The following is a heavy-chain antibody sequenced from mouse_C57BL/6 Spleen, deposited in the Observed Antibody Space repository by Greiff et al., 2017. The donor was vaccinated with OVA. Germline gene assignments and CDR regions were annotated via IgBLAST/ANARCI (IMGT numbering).Heavy chain of an antibody. D-gene: IGHD2-5*01. V-gene: IGHV1-77*01. CDR2: IGPGSGST. Sequence: QVQLKESGAELVKPGASVKISCKASGYTFTDSYINWVKQRPGQGLEWIGKIGPGSGSTSYNEKFKGKATLTADKSSSTAYMQLSSLTSEDSAVYFCARFPLTGSNYCYAMDYWGQGTSVTVSS. CDR1: GYTFTDSY. CDR3: ARFPLTGSNYCYAMDY. J-gene: IGHJ4*01.